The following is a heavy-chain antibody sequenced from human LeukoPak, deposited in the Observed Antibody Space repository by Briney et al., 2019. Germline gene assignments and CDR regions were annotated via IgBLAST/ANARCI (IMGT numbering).Heavy chain of an antibody. D-gene: IGHD1-26*01. J-gene: IGHJ4*02. CDR3: PREYGSFDY. CDR2: INHSGST. CDR1: GGSFSGYY. V-gene: IGHV4-34*01. Sequence: SETLSLTCAVYGGSFSGYYWSWIRQPPGKGLEWIGEINHSGSTNYNPSLKSRVTISVDTSKNQFSLKLSSVTAADMAVYYCPREYGSFDYWGQGTLVTVSS.